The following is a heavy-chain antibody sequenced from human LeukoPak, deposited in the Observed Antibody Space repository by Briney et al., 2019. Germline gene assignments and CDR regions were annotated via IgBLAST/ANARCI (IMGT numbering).Heavy chain of an antibody. CDR2: ISAYNGNT. J-gene: IGHJ4*02. Sequence: GASVKVSCKASGYTFNSYGISWVRQAPGQGLEWMGWISAYNGNTNYAQKVQGRVTMTTDTTTSTAYMEPRSLRSDDTAVYYCARGTGSGSNLVYFDYWGQGTLVTVSS. D-gene: IGHD3-10*01. CDR3: ARGTGSGSNLVYFDY. CDR1: GYTFNSYG. V-gene: IGHV1-18*01.